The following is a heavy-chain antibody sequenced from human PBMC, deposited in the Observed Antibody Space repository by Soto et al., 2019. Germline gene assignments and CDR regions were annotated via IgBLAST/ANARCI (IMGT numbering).Heavy chain of an antibody. CDR2: IDPSDSYT. CDR1: GYKFTNYW. Sequence: GESLKISCKGSGYKFTNYWISWVRQMPGKGLEWMGRIDPSDSYTNYSPSFQGHVTISADKSISTAYLQWSSLKAPDTAMYYCAIHGIITRPEFGIDVWGQGTTVTGSS. V-gene: IGHV5-10-1*01. CDR3: AIHGIITRPEFGIDV. J-gene: IGHJ6*02. D-gene: IGHD3-22*01.